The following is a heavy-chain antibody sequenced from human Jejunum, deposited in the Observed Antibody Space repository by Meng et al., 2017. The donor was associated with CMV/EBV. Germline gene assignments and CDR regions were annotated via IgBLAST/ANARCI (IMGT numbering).Heavy chain of an antibody. J-gene: IGHJ4*02. CDR2: IKRRADSRTT. D-gene: IGHD2/OR15-2a*01. V-gene: IGHV3-15*01. Sequence: GFTLTDAWMSWDRRSKGKGMEWVGRIKRRADSRTTDYAGTVRGGLTVSRDDSKSTLFMQMNSLKTEEKAVYYCATDVPQNLAQIDYWGQGTLVTVSS. CDR3: ATDVPQNLAQIDY. CDR1: GFTLTDAW.